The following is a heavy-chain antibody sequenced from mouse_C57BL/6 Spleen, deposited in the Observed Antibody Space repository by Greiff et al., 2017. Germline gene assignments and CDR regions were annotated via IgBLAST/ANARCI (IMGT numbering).Heavy chain of an antibody. CDR3: TRENGSLYYFDY. D-gene: IGHD1-1*01. CDR2: ISSGGDYI. J-gene: IGHJ2*01. V-gene: IGHV5-9-1*02. Sequence: EVQLVESGEGLVKPGGSLKLSCAASGFTFSSYAMSWVRQTPEKRLEWVAYISSGGDYIYYADTVKGRFTISRDNARNTLYLQMSSLKSEDTAMYYGTRENGSLYYFDYWGQGTTLTVSS. CDR1: GFTFSSYA.